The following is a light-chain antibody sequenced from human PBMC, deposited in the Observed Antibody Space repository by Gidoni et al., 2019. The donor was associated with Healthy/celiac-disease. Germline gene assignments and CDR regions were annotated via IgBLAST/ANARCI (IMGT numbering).Light chain of an antibody. J-gene: IGLJ2*01. CDR3: CSYAGISTVV. CDR1: RSDVGSYNL. CDR2: EGS. Sequence: QSALTQPASVSGSPGQSITISCTGTRSDVGSYNLVSWYQQHPGKAPKLIIYEGSKRPSGVSNRFSGSKSGNTASLTISGLQAEDEADYYCCSYAGISTVVFGGGTKLTVL. V-gene: IGLV2-23*01.